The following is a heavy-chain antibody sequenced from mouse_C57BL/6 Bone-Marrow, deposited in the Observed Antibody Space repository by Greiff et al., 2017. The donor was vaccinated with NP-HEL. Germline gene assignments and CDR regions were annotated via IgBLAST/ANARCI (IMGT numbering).Heavy chain of an antibody. J-gene: IGHJ3*01. CDR2: IRSKSNNYAT. D-gene: IGHD2-1*01. CDR3: VRQEIYYGPWFAY. Sequence: EVMLVESGGGLVQPKGSLKLSCAASGFSFNTYAMNWVRQAPGKGLEWVARIRSKSNNYATYYADSVKDRFTISRDDSESMLYLQMNNLKTEDTAMYYCVRQEIYYGPWFAYWGQGTLVTVSA. CDR1: GFSFNTYA. V-gene: IGHV10-1*01.